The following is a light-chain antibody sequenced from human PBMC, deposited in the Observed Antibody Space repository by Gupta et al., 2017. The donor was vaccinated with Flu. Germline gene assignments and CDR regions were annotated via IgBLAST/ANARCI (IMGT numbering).Light chain of an antibody. V-gene: IGLV2-23*02. CDR3: SSYAGGDNCL. J-gene: IGLJ3*02. CDR1: STDIAFYDF. CDR2: EVA. Sequence: SALTQPAPVSGSPVQSITISCTGSSTDIAFYDFVSWYQQHPGKAPILIIYEVARRPSGVSHRFSGAKSGNTASLTISGRQDEDEAKYYCSSYAGGDNCLFGGGTTLT.